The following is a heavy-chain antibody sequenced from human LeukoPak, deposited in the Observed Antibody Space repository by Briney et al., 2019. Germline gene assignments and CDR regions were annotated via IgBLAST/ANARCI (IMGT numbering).Heavy chain of an antibody. CDR3: AKRSQRVGFDY. D-gene: IGHD6-25*01. Sequence: GGSLRLSCAASGFTFDDYAMHWVRQAPGKGLEWVSGISWNSGSTGYAVSVKGRFTISRDNAKNSLYLQMNSLRAEDTALYYCAKRSQRVGFDYWGQGTLVTVSS. CDR1: GFTFDDYA. J-gene: IGHJ4*02. CDR2: ISWNSGST. V-gene: IGHV3-9*01.